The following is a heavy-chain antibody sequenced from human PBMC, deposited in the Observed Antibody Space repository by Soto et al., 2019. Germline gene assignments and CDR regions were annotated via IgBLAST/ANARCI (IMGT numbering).Heavy chain of an antibody. D-gene: IGHD2-2*02. CDR3: ARGRGHWHLYCSSTSCYTPYYYGMDV. Sequence: SETLSLTCTVSGGSITSSYWSWIRRPPGKGLEWIAYIYDTGISGYTPSTSYNPSLKSRVTMSVDTSKSQFSLKLTSVTAADTAVYYCARGRGHWHLYCSSTSCYTPYYYGMDVWGQGTTVTVSS. CDR2: IYDTGISGYTPST. J-gene: IGHJ6*02. CDR1: GGSITSSY. V-gene: IGHV4-59*12.